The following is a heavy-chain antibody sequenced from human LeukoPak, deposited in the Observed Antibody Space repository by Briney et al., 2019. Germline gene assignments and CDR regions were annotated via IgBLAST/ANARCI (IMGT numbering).Heavy chain of an antibody. CDR3: ARKDGYNVQSYRHHSTVFDY. CDR1: GYTFTSYA. Sequence: ASVNVSCEVSGYTFTSYAIDWVRQAPGQGLEWMGWINTHTGTPTYAQGFTGRFVFYLDTSVSTAYLQIGRLKAENTPVYYCARKDGYNVQSYRHHSTVFDYSGQGTLVTASS. D-gene: IGHD5-24*01. CDR2: INTHTGTP. V-gene: IGHV7-4-1*01. J-gene: IGHJ4*02.